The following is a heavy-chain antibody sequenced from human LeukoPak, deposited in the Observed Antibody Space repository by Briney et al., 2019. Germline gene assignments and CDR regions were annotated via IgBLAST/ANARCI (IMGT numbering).Heavy chain of an antibody. V-gene: IGHV3-23*01. J-gene: IGHJ4*02. CDR2: ISGSGGST. D-gene: IGHD3-22*01. CDR3: AKDLDDYYDSSGYYSALFDY. Sequence: GGSLRLSCAASGFTFSSYAMSWVRQAPGKGLEWVSAISGSGGSTYYADSVKGRFTISRDSSKNTLYLQMNSLRAEDTAVYYCAKDLDDYYDSSGYYSALFDYWGQGTLVTVSS. CDR1: GFTFSSYA.